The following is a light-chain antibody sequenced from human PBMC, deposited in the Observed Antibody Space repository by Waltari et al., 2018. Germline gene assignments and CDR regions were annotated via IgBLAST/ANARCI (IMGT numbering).Light chain of an antibody. V-gene: IGKV1D-16*01. Sequence: DVQLPQSPSPLSASVGDRVGITCRASHRVSTWVAWYQLKAGNPPKSLISTASNLESGVPSRFSGSGSGTLFTLTITNLQPEDYATYFCQQYNNYPLTFGGGTKVEI. CDR3: QQYNNYPLT. J-gene: IGKJ4*01. CDR2: TAS. CDR1: HRVSTW.